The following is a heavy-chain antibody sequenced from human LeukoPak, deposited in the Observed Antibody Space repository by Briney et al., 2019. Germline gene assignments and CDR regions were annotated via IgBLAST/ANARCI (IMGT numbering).Heavy chain of an antibody. Sequence: VASVKVSCKASGGTFSSYAISWVRQAPGQGLEWMGGIIPLFGKSIYAQKFQGRVTITTDESTSTAYMDLSSLRSEDTAVYYCARDRDAYINYPPNNMDVWGNGTTVTVSS. CDR1: GGTFSSYA. V-gene: IGHV1-69*05. CDR2: IIPLFGKS. J-gene: IGHJ6*03. D-gene: IGHD4-11*01. CDR3: ARDRDAYINYPPNNMDV.